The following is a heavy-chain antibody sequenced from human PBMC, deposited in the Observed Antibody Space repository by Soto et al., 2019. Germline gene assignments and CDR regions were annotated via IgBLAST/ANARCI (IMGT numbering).Heavy chain of an antibody. Sequence: GGSLRPSCEASGFTVSSNYMPWVRQSPGKVLEWVSLLYRGGSTYYADSVKGRFTISRDISKNTLYLQMTNMDPVDTATYYCAHSGGIAVAGSAFDIWGQGTMVTVSS. CDR2: LYRGGST. CDR1: GFTVSSNY. V-gene: IGHV3-53*05. D-gene: IGHD6-19*01. J-gene: IGHJ3*02. CDR3: AHSGGIAVAGSAFDI.